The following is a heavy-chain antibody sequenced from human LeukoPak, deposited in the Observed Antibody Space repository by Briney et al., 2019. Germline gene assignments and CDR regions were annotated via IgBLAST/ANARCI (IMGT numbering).Heavy chain of an antibody. V-gene: IGHV3-21*01. J-gene: IGHJ4*01. Sequence: PGGSLRLSCAASGFTFSSYSMNWVRQAPGKGLEWVSSISSSSSYIYYADSVKGRFTISRDNAKNSLYLQMNSLRAEDTAVYYCARDWEAAADHFDYWGQGTLVTVSS. CDR3: ARDWEAAADHFDY. CDR1: GFTFSSYS. D-gene: IGHD6-13*01. CDR2: ISSSSSYI.